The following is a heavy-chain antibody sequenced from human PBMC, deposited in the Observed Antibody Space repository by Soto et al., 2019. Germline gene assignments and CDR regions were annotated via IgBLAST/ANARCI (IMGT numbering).Heavy chain of an antibody. CDR2: IYYSGSA. Sequence: SETLSLTCTVSGGSISSYYWSWIRQPPGKGLEWIGYIYYSGSANYNPSLKSRVTISVDTSKNQFSLKLSSVTAADTAVYYCARGASIAAIQYYFDYWGQGTLVTVSS. CDR1: GGSISSYY. CDR3: ARGASIAAIQYYFDY. D-gene: IGHD6-6*01. V-gene: IGHV4-59*12. J-gene: IGHJ4*02.